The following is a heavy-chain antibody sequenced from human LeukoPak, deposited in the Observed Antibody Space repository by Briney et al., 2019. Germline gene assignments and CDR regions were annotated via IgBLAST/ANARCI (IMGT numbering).Heavy chain of an antibody. J-gene: IGHJ4*02. CDR1: GGSISSGSYY. CDR2: IYTSGST. D-gene: IGHD5-18*01. CDR3: ARERTDTSMDY. Sequence: SQTLSLTCTVSGGSISSGSYYWTWNRQPAGKGLEWIGRIYTSGSTNHNPSLKSRVTISLDTSKNQFSLKLISVTAADTAVYFCARERTDTSMDYWGQGTLVTVSS. V-gene: IGHV4-61*02.